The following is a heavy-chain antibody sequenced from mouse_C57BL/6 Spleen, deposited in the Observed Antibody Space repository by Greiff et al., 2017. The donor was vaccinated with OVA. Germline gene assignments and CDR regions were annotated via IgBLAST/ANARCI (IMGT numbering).Heavy chain of an antibody. CDR2: ISYSGST. Sequence: VQLQQSGPGMVKPSQSLSLTCTVTGYSITSGYDWHWIRHFPGNKLEWMGYISYSGSTNYNPSLKSRISITHDTSKNHFFLKLNSVTTEDTATYYCARGGYYGSSSYYFDYWGQGTTLTVSS. J-gene: IGHJ2*01. CDR1: GYSITSGYD. D-gene: IGHD1-1*01. CDR3: ARGGYYGSSSYYFDY. V-gene: IGHV3-1*01.